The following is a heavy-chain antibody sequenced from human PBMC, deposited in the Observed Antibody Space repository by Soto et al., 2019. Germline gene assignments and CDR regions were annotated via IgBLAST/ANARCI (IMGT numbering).Heavy chain of an antibody. CDR1: GFTFSTSW. V-gene: IGHV3-74*03. J-gene: IGHJ5*01. D-gene: IGHD1-26*01. CDR3: ARVATGSYSWRDS. CDR2: INSDGSIT. Sequence: EVQLEESGGDLVQPGGSLRLSCAASGFTFSTSWMHWVRQAPGKGLVWVSRINSDGSITTYADSVKGRFTISRDNSKNTLYLQMNSLRAEDTAVYYCARVATGSYSWRDSWGHGTLVTVSS.